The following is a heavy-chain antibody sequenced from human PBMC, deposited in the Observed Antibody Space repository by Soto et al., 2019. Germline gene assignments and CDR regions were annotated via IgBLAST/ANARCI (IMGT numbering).Heavy chain of an antibody. V-gene: IGHV3-33*01. CDR3: AREIGGSSSWYYYYGMDV. D-gene: IGHD6-13*01. CDR1: GFTFSSYG. Sequence: GGSLRLSCAASGFTFSSYGMHWVRQAPGKGLEGVAVIWYDGSNKYYADSVKGRFTISRDNSKNTLYLQMNSLRAEDTAVYYCAREIGGSSSWYYYYGMDVWDQGTTVTV. J-gene: IGHJ6*02. CDR2: IWYDGSNK.